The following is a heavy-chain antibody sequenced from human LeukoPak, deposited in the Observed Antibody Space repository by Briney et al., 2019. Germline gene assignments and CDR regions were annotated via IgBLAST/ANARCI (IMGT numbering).Heavy chain of an antibody. D-gene: IGHD4-17*01. CDR1: GGSISSSSYY. J-gene: IGHJ5*02. CDR2: IYYSGST. Sequence: PSETLSLTCTVSGGSISSSSYYWGWIRQPPGKGLEWIGSIYYSGSTYYNPSLKSRVTISVDTSKNQFTLKLSSVTAADTAVYYCARDYGDYGYNWFDPWGQGTLVTVSS. CDR3: ARDYGDYGYNWFDP. V-gene: IGHV4-39*06.